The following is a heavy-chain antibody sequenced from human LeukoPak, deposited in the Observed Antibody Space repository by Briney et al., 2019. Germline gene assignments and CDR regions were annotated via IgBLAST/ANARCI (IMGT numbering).Heavy chain of an antibody. V-gene: IGHV4-59*01. J-gene: IGHJ4*02. CDR1: GGSISSYY. CDR3: ARGYGSGSYGLYYFDY. CDR2: IYYSGST. Sequence: SETLFLTCTVSGGSISSYYWSWIRQPPGKGLEWIGYIYYSGSTNYNPSLKSRVTISVDTSKNQFSLKLSSVTAADTAVYYCARGYGSGSYGLYYFDYWGQGTLVTVSS. D-gene: IGHD3-10*01.